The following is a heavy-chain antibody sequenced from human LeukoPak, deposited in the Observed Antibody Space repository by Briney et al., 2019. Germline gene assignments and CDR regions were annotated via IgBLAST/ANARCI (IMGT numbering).Heavy chain of an antibody. CDR2: INSDGSWT. Sequence: GGSLRLSCAASGNYWMHWVRQAPGKGLVWVSHINSDGSWTSYADSVKGRFTITKDNAKNTVYLQMNSLRAEDTAVYYCVSFYETYWGRGTLVTVSS. J-gene: IGHJ4*02. V-gene: IGHV3-74*01. CDR3: VSFYETY. CDR1: GNYW. D-gene: IGHD2/OR15-2a*01.